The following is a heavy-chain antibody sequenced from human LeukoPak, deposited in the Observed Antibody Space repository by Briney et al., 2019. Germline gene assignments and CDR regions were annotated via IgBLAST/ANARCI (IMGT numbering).Heavy chain of an antibody. CDR2: INHNGST. V-gene: IGHV4-34*01. Sequence: AETQSLTCAVYGGAFSGYYWSWIRQPPGKGLEWIGEINHNGSTNYNPSLKSRVTISADTSKNEFSLTLGSVTAADTAVYYCARGLIVVVPAALVYWGRGPLVTVSS. CDR1: GGAFSGYY. J-gene: IGHJ1*01. CDR3: ARGLIVVVPAALVY. D-gene: IGHD2-2*01.